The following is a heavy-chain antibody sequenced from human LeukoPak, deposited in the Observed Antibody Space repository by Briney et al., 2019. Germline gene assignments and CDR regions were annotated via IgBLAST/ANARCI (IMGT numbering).Heavy chain of an antibody. CDR2: INGDGSTT. V-gene: IGHV3-74*01. J-gene: IGHJ4*02. CDR3: ARAGLGFDY. D-gene: IGHD3-16*01. CDR1: GFTFNNYW. Sequence: PGGSLRLSCAASGFTFNNYWIHWVRQAPGEGLVWLSRINGDGSTTSYTDSVEGRFTISRDNAKNTLYLQMNSLRVEDTAVYYCARAGLGFDYWGQGTLATVSS.